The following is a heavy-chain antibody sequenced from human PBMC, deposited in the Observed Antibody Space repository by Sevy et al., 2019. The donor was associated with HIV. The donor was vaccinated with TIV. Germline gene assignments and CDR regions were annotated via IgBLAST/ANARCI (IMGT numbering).Heavy chain of an antibody. CDR1: GYTFTSYG. J-gene: IGHJ3*02. D-gene: IGHD3-3*01. CDR3: ARGYYDFWSGYYRRDAFDI. V-gene: IGHV1-18*01. Sequence: ASLKFSCTASGYTFTSYGISWVRQAPGQGLEWMGWISAYNGNTNYAQKLQGRVTLTTDTSTSTAYMELRSLRSDDTAVYYCARGYYDFWSGYYRRDAFDIWGQGTMVTVSS. CDR2: ISAYNGNT.